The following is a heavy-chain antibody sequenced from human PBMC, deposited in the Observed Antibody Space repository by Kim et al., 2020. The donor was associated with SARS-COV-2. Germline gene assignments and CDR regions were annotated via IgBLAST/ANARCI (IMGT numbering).Heavy chain of an antibody. Sequence: GGSLRLSCAASGFTFSSYAMSWVRQAPGKGLEWVSAISGSGGSTYYADSVKGRFTISRDNSKNTLYLQMNSLRAEDTAVYYCAKVKPDQYCPAWPPISGGWFDPWGQGTLVTVSS. V-gene: IGHV3-23*01. D-gene: IGHD2-15*01. J-gene: IGHJ5*02. CDR3: AKVKPDQYCPAWPPISGGWFDP. CDR2: ISGSGGST. CDR1: GFTFSSYA.